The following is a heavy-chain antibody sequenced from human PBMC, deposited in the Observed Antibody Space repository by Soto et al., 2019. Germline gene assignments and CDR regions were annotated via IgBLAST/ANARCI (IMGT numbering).Heavy chain of an antibody. V-gene: IGHV3-33*01. CDR1: GFPFSTYG. CDR2: IWHDGSNK. J-gene: IGHJ4*02. Sequence: GGSLRLSCAAAGFPFSTYGIHWVRQAPGKGLEWVAVIWHDGSNKYYADSVKGRFTISRDNSKNTLYLEMNSLRAEDTAVYYCARAVGPFDYWGQGTLVTVSS. CDR3: ARAVGPFDY. D-gene: IGHD1-26*01.